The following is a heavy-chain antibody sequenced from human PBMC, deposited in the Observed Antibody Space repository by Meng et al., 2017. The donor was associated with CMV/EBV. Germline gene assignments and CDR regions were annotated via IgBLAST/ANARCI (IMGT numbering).Heavy chain of an antibody. D-gene: IGHD1-26*01. CDR2: IYYSGSI. CDR3: ARSGIVGATVGAFDI. V-gene: IGHV4-61*01. J-gene: IGHJ3*02. CDR1: GGSVGSGSYY. Sequence: GSLRPSWTLSGGSVGSGSYYWSWLRQPPGKGLEWIGYIYYSGSINYNPSLKSRVTISVDTSKNQFSLKLSSVTAADTAVYYCARSGIVGATVGAFDIWGQGTMVTVSS.